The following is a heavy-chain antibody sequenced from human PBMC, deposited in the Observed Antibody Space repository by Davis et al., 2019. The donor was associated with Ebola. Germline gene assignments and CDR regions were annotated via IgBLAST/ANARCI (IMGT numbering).Heavy chain of an antibody. CDR1: GFTVSSNY. CDR2: IYSGGST. Sequence: GESLKISCAASGFTVSSNYMSRVRQAPGKGLEWVSVIYSGGSTYYADSVKGRFTISRDNSKNTLFLQMNNLRAEDTAVYFCAKDRVRGSDWGQGTLVTVSS. J-gene: IGHJ4*02. D-gene: IGHD3-16*01. CDR3: AKDRVRGSD. V-gene: IGHV3-53*01.